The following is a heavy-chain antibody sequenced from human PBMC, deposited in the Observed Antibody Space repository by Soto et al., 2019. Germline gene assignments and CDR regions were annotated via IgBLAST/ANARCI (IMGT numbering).Heavy chain of an antibody. CDR1: GGSISSSSYY. V-gene: IGHV4-39*01. CDR2: IYYSGST. J-gene: IGHJ4*02. CDR3: ARHSARFGDPEQIDY. Sequence: SETLSLTCTVSGGSISSSSYYWGWIRQPPGKGLEWIGSIYYSGSTYYNPSLKSRVTISVDTSKNQFSLKLSSVTAADTAVYYCARHSARFGDPEQIDYWGQGTLVTVSS. D-gene: IGHD3-10*01.